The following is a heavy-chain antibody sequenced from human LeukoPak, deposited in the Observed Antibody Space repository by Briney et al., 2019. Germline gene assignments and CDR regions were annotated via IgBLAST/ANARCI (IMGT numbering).Heavy chain of an antibody. D-gene: IGHD6-19*01. CDR2: IKQDGSER. CDR1: GFTFSSYW. CDR3: ATGAGCGY. V-gene: IGHV3-7*03. J-gene: IGHJ4*02. Sequence: GGSLRLSCAASGFTFSSYWMTWVRQAPGKGLEWVANIKQDGSERNYVDSVKGRFTIARDNAKNSLYLQMNTLRDEDTAVYYCATGAGCGYWGQGTLVTVSS.